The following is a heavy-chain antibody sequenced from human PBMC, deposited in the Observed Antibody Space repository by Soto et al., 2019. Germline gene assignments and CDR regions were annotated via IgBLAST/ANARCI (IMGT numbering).Heavy chain of an antibody. J-gene: IGHJ4*02. CDR3: VRDEFGLGIDY. CDR2: IDSHGSYT. CDR1: GFTFSSYW. Sequence: GGSLRLSCAASGFTFSSYWMHWVRQTPEKGLVWVSHIDSHGSYTTYADSVKGRFTISRDNAKNTLYLQMNSLSAEDTAVYYCVRDEFGLGIDYWGLGTLVTVSS. V-gene: IGHV3-74*01. D-gene: IGHD1-26*01.